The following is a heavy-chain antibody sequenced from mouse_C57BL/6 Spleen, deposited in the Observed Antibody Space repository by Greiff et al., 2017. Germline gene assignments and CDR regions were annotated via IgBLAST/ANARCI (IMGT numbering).Heavy chain of an antibody. D-gene: IGHD2-1*01. Sequence: QVQLQQSGPGLVQPSQSLSITCTVSGFSLTSYGVHWVRQSPGKGLEWLGVIWRGGSTDYNAAFMSRLSITKDNSKSQVFFKMNSLQADDNAIYYCAKNDGNYDAMDYWGQGTSVTVSS. CDR1: GFSLTSYG. V-gene: IGHV2-5*01. CDR2: IWRGGST. CDR3: AKNDGNYDAMDY. J-gene: IGHJ4*01.